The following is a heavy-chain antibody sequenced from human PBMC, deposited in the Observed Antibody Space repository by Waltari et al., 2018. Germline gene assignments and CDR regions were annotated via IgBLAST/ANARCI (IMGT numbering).Heavy chain of an antibody. CDR3: ATYYDFWSGYYPFDY. Sequence: QVQLVQSGAEVKKPGASVKVSCKVSGYTLTDLSMPWLRQAPGKGLEWMGGFDPEDGETIYAQKFQGRVTMTEDTSTDTAYMELSSLRSEDTAVYYCATYYDFWSGYYPFDYWGQGTLVTVSS. J-gene: IGHJ4*02. CDR1: GYTLTDLS. CDR2: FDPEDGET. D-gene: IGHD3-3*01. V-gene: IGHV1-24*01.